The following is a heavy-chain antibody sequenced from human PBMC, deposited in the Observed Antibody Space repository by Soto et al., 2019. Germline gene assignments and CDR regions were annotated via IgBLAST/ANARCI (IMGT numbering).Heavy chain of an antibody. CDR3: ARGGLPEPVGVVGHTPLDP. J-gene: IGHJ5*02. CDR2: ISAYNGDT. CDR1: GYTFTNYD. Sequence: QVKLVQSGAEVKKPGASVKVSCKASGYTFTNYDINWVRQAPGQGLEWMGWISAYNGDTNYAQKLQGRVTMTTDTSMGTAYMELGSLRSDDTAVYYCARGGLPEPVGVVGHTPLDPWGQGTLVTVSS. D-gene: IGHD2-15*01. V-gene: IGHV1-18*01.